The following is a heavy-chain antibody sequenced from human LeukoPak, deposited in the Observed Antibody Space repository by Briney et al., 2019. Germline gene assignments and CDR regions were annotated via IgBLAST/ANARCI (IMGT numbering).Heavy chain of an antibody. CDR2: IYSGGST. CDR3: ARDPEWSYFDY. CDR1: GFTVSNSY. V-gene: IGHV3-53*01. D-gene: IGHD3-3*01. Sequence: GGSLRLSCAASGFTVSNSYMSWVRQAPGKGLEWVSVIYSGGSTYYADSVKGRFTISRDNSKNTLYLQMNSLRAEDTAVYYCARDPEWSYFDYWGQGTLVTVSS. J-gene: IGHJ4*02.